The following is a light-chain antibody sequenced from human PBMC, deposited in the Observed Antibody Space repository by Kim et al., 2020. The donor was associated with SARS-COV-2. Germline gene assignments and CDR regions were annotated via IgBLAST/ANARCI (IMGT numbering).Light chain of an antibody. J-gene: IGLJ3*02. CDR2: TNN. Sequence: EMTQPPSASGTPGQRVTISCSGSSSNIGSNAVHWYQQLPGTGPKLLIYTNNQRPSGVPDRFSGSKSGTSASLAISGLQSEDEADYYCAALDDSLNGWVFGGGTQLTVL. V-gene: IGLV1-44*01. CDR1: SSNIGSNA. CDR3: AALDDSLNGWV.